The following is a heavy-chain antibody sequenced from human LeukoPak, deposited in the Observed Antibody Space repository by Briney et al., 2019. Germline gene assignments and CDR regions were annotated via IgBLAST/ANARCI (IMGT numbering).Heavy chain of an antibody. CDR1: GGTFSSYA. Sequence: ASVKVSCKASGGTFSSYAISWVRQAPGQGLEWMGGIIPIFGTANYAQKFQGRVTITADESTSTAYMELSSLRSEDTAVYYCASPGVTMVRGVISIWGQGTLVTVSS. J-gene: IGHJ4*02. D-gene: IGHD3-10*01. V-gene: IGHV1-69*13. CDR3: ASPGVTMVRGVISI. CDR2: IIPIFGTA.